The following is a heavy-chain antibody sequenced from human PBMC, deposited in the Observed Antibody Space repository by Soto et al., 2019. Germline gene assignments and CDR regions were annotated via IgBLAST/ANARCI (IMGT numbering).Heavy chain of an antibody. CDR3: ARGGTPIAY. J-gene: IGHJ4*02. D-gene: IGHD3-16*01. CDR2: ISAYNGNT. V-gene: IGHV1-18*01. CDR1: GYTFTNFG. Sequence: QVQLVQSGAEVKKPGASVKVSCKTSGYTFTNFGLRWVRQAPGQGLEWMGWISAYNGNTNYAQNFQGRVTMTTDTYTSTAYMETRMLRSDDTAVYYRARGGTPIAYWGQGNLVTVSS.